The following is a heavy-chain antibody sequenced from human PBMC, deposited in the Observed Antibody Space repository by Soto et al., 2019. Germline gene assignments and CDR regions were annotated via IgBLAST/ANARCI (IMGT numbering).Heavy chain of an antibody. CDR3: ARSASWSTLFFFDS. Sequence: GGSLRLSCAASGFIFSSYAMSWVRQAPGKGLEWVSVISGSGASTSYGDAVKGRFTISRDNSKNTLYLQLNSLRADDTAVYYCARSASWSTLFFFDSWGLGTLVTVSS. D-gene: IGHD2-2*01. J-gene: IGHJ4*02. CDR2: ISGSGAST. V-gene: IGHV3-23*01. CDR1: GFIFSSYA.